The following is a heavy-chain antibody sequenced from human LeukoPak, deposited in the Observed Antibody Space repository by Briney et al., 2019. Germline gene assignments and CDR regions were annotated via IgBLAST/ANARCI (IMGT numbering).Heavy chain of an antibody. V-gene: IGHV2-5*02. CDR3: XXGAXRXSSXXFFYYXXXXV. Sequence: SGPTLVNPTQTLTLTCTFSGFSLRTSGVGVAWIRQPPGKALEWLALIYWDDDKRYSPSLKSKLTITKDTSRNRGLLKMNNLXXXXXXXXXCXXGAXRXSSXXFFYYXXXXVWG. D-gene: IGHD6-13*01. J-gene: IGHJ6*03. CDR1: GFSLRTSGVG. CDR2: IYWDDDK.